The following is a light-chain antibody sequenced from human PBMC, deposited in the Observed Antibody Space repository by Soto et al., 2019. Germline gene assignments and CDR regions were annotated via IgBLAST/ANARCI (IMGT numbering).Light chain of an antibody. V-gene: IGLV2-14*01. CDR1: SSDVGGYNY. CDR2: DVS. CDR3: SSYTSSSTLV. J-gene: IGLJ2*01. Sequence: HSALTQPASVSGSPGQSITISCTGTSSDVGGYNYVSWYQQHPGKAPKLMIYDVSNRPSGVSNRFSGSKSGNTASLTISGLQAEDEADYSCSSYTSSSTLVFGGGTKLTVL.